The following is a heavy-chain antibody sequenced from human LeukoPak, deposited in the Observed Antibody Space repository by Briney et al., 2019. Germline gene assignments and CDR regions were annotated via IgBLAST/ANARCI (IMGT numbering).Heavy chain of an antibody. D-gene: IGHD3-22*01. V-gene: IGHV1-2*02. CDR2: INPNSGGT. CDR3: ARRSDDYDSSAYYH. Sequence: GASVKVSCKASGYTFTSYGISWVRQAPEQGLEWMGWINPNSGGTNYARKFQGRVTMTRDTSISTAYMELSSLRSEDTAVYYCARRSDDYDSSAYYHWGQGTLVTVSS. CDR1: GYTFTSYG. J-gene: IGHJ4*02.